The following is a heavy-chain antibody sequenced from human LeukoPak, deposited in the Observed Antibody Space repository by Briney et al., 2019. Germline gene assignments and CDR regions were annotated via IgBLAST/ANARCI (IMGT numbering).Heavy chain of an antibody. CDR3: AREHSGSYEYFQH. Sequence: SETLSLTCTVSGGSISSGSYYWSWIRQPAGKGLEWIGRIYTSGSTNYNPSLKSRVTISVDTSKNQFSLKLSSVTAADTAVYYCAREHSGSYEYFQHWGQGTLVTVSS. D-gene: IGHD1-26*01. V-gene: IGHV4-61*02. CDR2: IYTSGST. J-gene: IGHJ1*01. CDR1: GGSISSGSYY.